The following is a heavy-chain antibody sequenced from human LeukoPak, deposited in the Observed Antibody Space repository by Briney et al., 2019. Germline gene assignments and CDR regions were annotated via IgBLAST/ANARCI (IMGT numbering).Heavy chain of an antibody. CDR3: AKIPQVSIFGVPNFDD. J-gene: IGHJ4*02. V-gene: IGHV3-23*01. D-gene: IGHD3-3*01. Sequence: GGSLRLSCGVSGFTFSSYAMTWVRQAPGKGLEWVSCISGSGDNTYYPDSVRGRFTISRDNFKNTLYLQMDSLRAEDTAVYYCAKIPQVSIFGVPNFDDWGRGTLVTVSS. CDR1: GFTFSSYA. CDR2: ISGSGDNT.